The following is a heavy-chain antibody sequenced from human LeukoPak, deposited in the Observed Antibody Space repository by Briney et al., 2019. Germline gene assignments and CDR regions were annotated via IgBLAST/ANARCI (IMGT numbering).Heavy chain of an antibody. CDR3: ARDSGGFVP. CDR1: GFTFSSYS. J-gene: IGHJ5*02. Sequence: PGGSLRLSCAASGFTFSSYSMNWVRPAPGKGLEWVSFIRCRSTYISYSDSVKGRFTISRDNANNSLYLQMNSLRAEDTAVYYCARDSGGFVPWGQGTLVTVSS. CDR2: IRCRSTYI. D-gene: IGHD3-10*01. V-gene: IGHV3-21*01.